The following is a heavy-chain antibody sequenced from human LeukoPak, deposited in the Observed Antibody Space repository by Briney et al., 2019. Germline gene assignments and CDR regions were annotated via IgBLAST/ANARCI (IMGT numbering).Heavy chain of an antibody. CDR3: ARAYYGSGSLDY. J-gene: IGHJ4*02. Sequence: ASVKVSCKASGYTFTSYAMHWVRQAPGQRLEWMGWINAGNGNTKYSQKFQGRVTITRDISASTAYMELSSLRSEDTAVYYCARAYYGSGSLDYWGQGTLVTVSS. CDR2: INAGNGNT. CDR1: GYTFTSYA. V-gene: IGHV1-3*01. D-gene: IGHD3-10*01.